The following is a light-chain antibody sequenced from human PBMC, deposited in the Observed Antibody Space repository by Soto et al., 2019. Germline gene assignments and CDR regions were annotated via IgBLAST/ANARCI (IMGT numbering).Light chain of an antibody. V-gene: IGLV2-11*01. Sequence: QSALTQSRSVSGSPGQSVTISCTGTSSDIGAYNYVSWYQQYPDKAPKLRIYDVSKRPSGVPDRFSGSKSGNTASLTISGLQAEDEADYYCCSYAGSYTYVFGGGTKLTVL. CDR2: DVS. CDR3: CSYAGSYTYV. CDR1: SSDIGAYNY. J-gene: IGLJ1*01.